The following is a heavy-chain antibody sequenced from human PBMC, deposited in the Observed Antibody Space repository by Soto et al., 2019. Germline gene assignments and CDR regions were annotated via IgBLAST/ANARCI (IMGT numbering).Heavy chain of an antibody. CDR3: ARVPRRCSSTSCYEDNWFDP. D-gene: IGHD2-2*01. CDR2: IYYSGST. Sequence: SETLSLTCTVSGGSISSYYWSWIRQPPGKELEWIGYIYYSGSTNYNPSLKSRVTISVDTSKNQFSLKLSSVTAADTAVYYCARVPRRCSSTSCYEDNWFDPWGQGTLVTVSS. CDR1: GGSISSYY. J-gene: IGHJ5*02. V-gene: IGHV4-59*01.